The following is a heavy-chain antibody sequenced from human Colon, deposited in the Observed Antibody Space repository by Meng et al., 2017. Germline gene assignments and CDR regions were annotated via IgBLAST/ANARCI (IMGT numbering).Heavy chain of an antibody. CDR3: ARDSGYDKNWFDP. Sequence: VALQESGPGLVRPSETLSLTCTVSGGSVISNSYYWSWIRQPPGKGLEWIGFIYYSGSTNYNPSLKRRVTISVDTSKNQFSLKVSSVTAADTAVYYCARDSGYDKNWFDPWGQGTLVTVSS. CDR1: GGSVISNSYY. CDR2: IYYSGST. V-gene: IGHV4-61*01. D-gene: IGHD5-12*01. J-gene: IGHJ5*02.